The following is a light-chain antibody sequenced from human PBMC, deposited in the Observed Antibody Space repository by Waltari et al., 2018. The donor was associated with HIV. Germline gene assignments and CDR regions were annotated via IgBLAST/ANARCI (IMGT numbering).Light chain of an antibody. CDR2: GNT. V-gene: IGLV1-40*01. CDR3: QSYDSSLRGRV. J-gene: IGLJ3*02. Sequence: SVLTQPPSVSGAPGQPITISCTGSSSNIGASYDVHWYQHLPGTATKLRIYGNTNRPSGVPDRFSGSKSGTSASLAITGLQAEDEADYYCQSYDSSLRGRVFGGGTKLTVL. CDR1: SSNIGASYD.